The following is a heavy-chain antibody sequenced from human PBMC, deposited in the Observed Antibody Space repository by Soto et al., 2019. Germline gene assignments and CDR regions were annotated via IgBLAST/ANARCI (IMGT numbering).Heavy chain of an antibody. CDR2: ISGSGGST. CDR1: GFTFSSYA. V-gene: IGHV3-23*01. J-gene: IGHJ4*02. Sequence: GGSLRLSCAASGFTFSSYAMSWVRQAPGKGLEWVSAISGSGGSTYYADSVKGRFTISRDNSKNTLYLQMNSLRAEDTAVYYCAKSSDVLRFLEWLLTLDYWGQGTLVTVSS. CDR3: AKSSDVLRFLEWLLTLDY. D-gene: IGHD3-3*01.